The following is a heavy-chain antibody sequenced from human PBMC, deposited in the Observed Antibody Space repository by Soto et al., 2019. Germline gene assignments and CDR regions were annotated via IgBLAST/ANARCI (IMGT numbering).Heavy chain of an antibody. D-gene: IGHD3-3*01. J-gene: IGHJ4*02. CDR1: GFTFSSYA. CDR3: AKDYDFWSGYSDY. V-gene: IGHV3-23*01. CDR2: ISGSGGST. Sequence: PGGSLRLSCAASGFTFSSYAMSGVRQAPGKGLEWVSAISGSGGSTYYADSVKGRFTISRDNSKNTLYLQMNSLRAGDTAVYYCAKDYDFWSGYSDYWGQGTLVTVSS.